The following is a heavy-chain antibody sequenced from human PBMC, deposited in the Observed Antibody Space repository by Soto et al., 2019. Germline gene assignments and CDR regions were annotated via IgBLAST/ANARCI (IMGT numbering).Heavy chain of an antibody. D-gene: IGHD2-21*02. J-gene: IGHJ4*02. CDR2: IYYSGRT. V-gene: IGHV4-39*01. Sequence: SETLSLTCIVSGESISSSSYYWGWIRQPPGKGLEWIGSIYYSGRTYYNPSFRSRVTISIDTSKNQFSLKLSSVTATDTAVYYCARQRTTVVTQAYFDHWGQGALVTVSS. CDR3: ARQRTTVVTQAYFDH. CDR1: GESISSSSYY.